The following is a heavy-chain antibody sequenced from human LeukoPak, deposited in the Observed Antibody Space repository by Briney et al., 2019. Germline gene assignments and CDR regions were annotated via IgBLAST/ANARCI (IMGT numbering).Heavy chain of an antibody. D-gene: IGHD3-22*01. J-gene: IGHJ4*02. CDR2: INPNSGGT. CDR1: GYTFTGYC. Sequence: ASVKVSCKASGYTFTGYCMHWVRQAPGQGLEWMGWINPNSGGTNYAQKFRGRVTMTRDTSISTAYMELSRLRSDDTAVYYCARDNKIRGYYYDSSGYWGQGTLVTVSS. CDR3: ARDNKIRGYYYDSSGY. V-gene: IGHV1-2*02.